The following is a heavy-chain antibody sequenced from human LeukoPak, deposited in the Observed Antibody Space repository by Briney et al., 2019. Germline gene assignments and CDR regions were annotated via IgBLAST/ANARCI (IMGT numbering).Heavy chain of an antibody. V-gene: IGHV1-18*01. J-gene: IGHJ2*01. CDR3: ARSGGSGVSLINRVDL. CDR1: GYTFTSYG. CDR2: ISAYSGNT. D-gene: IGHD3-10*01. Sequence: ASVKVSCKASGYTFTSYGISWVRQAPGQGLEWMGWISAYSGNTNYAQKLQGRVTMTTDTSTSTAYMELRSLGSDDTAVYYCARSGGSGVSLINRVDLWGRGTLVTVSS.